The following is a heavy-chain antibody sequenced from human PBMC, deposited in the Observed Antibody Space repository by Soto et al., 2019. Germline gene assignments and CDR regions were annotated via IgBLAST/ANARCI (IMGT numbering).Heavy chain of an antibody. CDR1: GGSFSGYY. CDR2: INHSGST. Sequence: QVQLQQWGAGLLKPSETLSLTCAVYGGSFSGYYWSWIRQPPGKGLEWIGEINHSGSTNYNPSLKSRVTISVDTSKNQFSLTLSSVTAADTAVYYCARAWDYGDYMVDYWGQGTLVTVSS. V-gene: IGHV4-34*01. CDR3: ARAWDYGDYMVDY. D-gene: IGHD4-17*01. J-gene: IGHJ4*02.